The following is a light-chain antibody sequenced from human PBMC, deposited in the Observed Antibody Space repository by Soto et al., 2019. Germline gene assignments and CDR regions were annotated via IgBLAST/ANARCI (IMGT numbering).Light chain of an antibody. CDR2: GAR. V-gene: IGKV3-20*01. CDR1: HSVIVSS. CDR3: QQYGTSPWT. Sequence: VVTQSPGTLALAPGERASLSCRASHSVIVSSLAWFQQKPGQAPRLLIYGARTRATGVPDRFSASGSGTDFSLTISRLQPEDFAAYYCQQYGTSPWTFGQGTKVDIK. J-gene: IGKJ1*01.